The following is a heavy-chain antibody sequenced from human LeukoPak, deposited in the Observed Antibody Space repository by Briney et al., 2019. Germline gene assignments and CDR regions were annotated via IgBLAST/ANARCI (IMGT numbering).Heavy chain of an antibody. CDR3: ARELRYYYGSGSYLNDY. CDR1: GYTFTSYG. Sequence: ASVKVSCKASGYTFTSYGISWVRQAPGQGLEWMGWISAYNGNTNYAQKLQGRVTMTTDTSTSTVYMELSSLRSEDTAVYYCARELRYYYGSGSYLNDYWGQGTLVTVSS. V-gene: IGHV1-18*01. J-gene: IGHJ4*02. CDR2: ISAYNGNT. D-gene: IGHD3-10*01.